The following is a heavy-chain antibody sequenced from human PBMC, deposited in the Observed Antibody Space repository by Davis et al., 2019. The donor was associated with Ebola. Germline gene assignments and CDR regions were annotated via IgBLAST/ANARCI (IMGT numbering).Heavy chain of an antibody. V-gene: IGHV3-21*04. D-gene: IGHD6-13*01. CDR1: GFTFSSYS. CDR2: ISSSSSYI. CDR3: AKDRSSNYYYYYGMDV. J-gene: IGHJ6*02. Sequence: GGSLRLSCAASGFTFSSYSMNWVRQAPEKGLEWVSSISSSSSYICYADSVKGRFTISRDNAKNSLYLQMNSLRAEDTALYYCAKDRSSNYYYYYGMDVWGQGTTVTVSS.